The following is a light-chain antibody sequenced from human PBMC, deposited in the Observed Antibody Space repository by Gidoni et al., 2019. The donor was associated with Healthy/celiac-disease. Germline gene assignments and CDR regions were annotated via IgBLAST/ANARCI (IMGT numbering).Light chain of an antibody. CDR1: QSLLHSNGYNY. Sequence: DIVMTQSPLSLPVTPGDPASISGRSSQSLLHSNGYNYLELYLQKPGQSPQLLIYLGSNRASGVADRFSGSGSGTDFTLKISRVEAEDVGVYYCMQALQPLFFGPGTKVDIK. CDR3: MQALQPLF. V-gene: IGKV2-28*01. J-gene: IGKJ3*01. CDR2: LGS.